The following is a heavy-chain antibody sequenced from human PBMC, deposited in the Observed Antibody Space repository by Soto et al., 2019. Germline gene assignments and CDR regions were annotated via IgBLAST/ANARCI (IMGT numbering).Heavy chain of an antibody. J-gene: IGHJ3*01. CDR3: ARKGYGVAFDA. CDR2: IYYSGST. V-gene: IGHV4-39*01. CDR1: GGSISSSSYY. Sequence: SETLSLTCTVSGGSISSSSYYWGWIRQPPGKGLEWIGSIYYSGSTYYNPSLKSRVTLTRDTSISTGFMELSRLRSNDTAIYFCARKGYGVAFDAWAQGTKVTVSS. D-gene: IGHD5-12*01.